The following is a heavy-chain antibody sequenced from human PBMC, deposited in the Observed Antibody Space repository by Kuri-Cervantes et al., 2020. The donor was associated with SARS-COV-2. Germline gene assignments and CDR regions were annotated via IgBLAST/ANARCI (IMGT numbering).Heavy chain of an antibody. Sequence: GSLRLSCTVSGYSISGGYYWGWIRQPPGKGLEWIGSIYHSGSTYYNPSLKSRVTISVDTSKNQFSLKLSSVTATDTAVYYCARDALNEQGKPDTRTPGDYWGQGTLVTVSS. CDR2: IYHSGST. J-gene: IGHJ4*02. CDR3: ARDALNEQGKPDTRTPGDY. V-gene: IGHV4-38-2*02. D-gene: IGHD7-27*01. CDR1: GYSISGGYY.